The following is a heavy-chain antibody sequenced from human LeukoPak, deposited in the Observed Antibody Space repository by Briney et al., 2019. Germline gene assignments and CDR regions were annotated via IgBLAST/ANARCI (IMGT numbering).Heavy chain of an antibody. Sequence: TGGSLRLSCAASGFTFSSFAMTWVRQAPGKGLEWVSAISGSGGSTYYADSVKGRFTILRDNSKNTLFLQMNSLRAEDTAVYSCAKGIGVYNYAFDYWGQGTLVTVSS. D-gene: IGHD5-18*01. CDR2: ISGSGGST. CDR1: GFTFSSFA. V-gene: IGHV3-23*01. J-gene: IGHJ4*02. CDR3: AKGIGVYNYAFDY.